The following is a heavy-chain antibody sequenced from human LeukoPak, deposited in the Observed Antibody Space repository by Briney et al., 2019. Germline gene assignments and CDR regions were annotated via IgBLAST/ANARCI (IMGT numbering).Heavy chain of an antibody. CDR3: SSLYYYDSSGYTIFDY. V-gene: IGHV3-23*01. CDR2: ISGSGGST. Sequence: PGGSLRLSCAASGFTFSSYAMSWVRQAPGKGLEWVSAISGSGGSTYYADSVKRRFTISRDNSKNTLYLQMTSLRAEDTAVYYCSSLYYYDSSGYTIFDYWGQGTLVTVSS. CDR1: GFTFSSYA. J-gene: IGHJ4*02. D-gene: IGHD3-22*01.